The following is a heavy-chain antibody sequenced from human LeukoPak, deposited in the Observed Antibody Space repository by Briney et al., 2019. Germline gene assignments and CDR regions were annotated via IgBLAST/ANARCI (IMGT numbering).Heavy chain of an antibody. CDR3: ARSWFGEMFLDY. J-gene: IGHJ4*02. D-gene: IGHD3-10*01. Sequence: ASVKVSRKASEYTLTGYYMHWVRQAPGQGLEWMGWINPKSGVTNYAQKFQGRVTMTSDTSISTAYLELSRLRSDDTAIYYCARSWFGEMFLDYWGQGTLVTVSS. V-gene: IGHV1-2*02. CDR1: EYTLTGYY. CDR2: INPKSGVT.